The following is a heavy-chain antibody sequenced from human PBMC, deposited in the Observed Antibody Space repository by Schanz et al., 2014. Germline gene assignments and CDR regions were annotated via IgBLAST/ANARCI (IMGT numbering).Heavy chain of an antibody. V-gene: IGHV3-33*05. CDR2: VSSDGNND. Sequence: QGQLVESGGGVVQPGKSLRLSCATSGFIFRSFGIHWVRQAPGKGLEWVALVSSDGNNDYYTDSVKGRFTISRDNSKNTVYIQMNSLRAEDTAVYYCARGGPAYYFDDWGQGTLVTVSS. CDR3: ARGGPAYYFDD. J-gene: IGHJ4*02. CDR1: GFIFRSFG.